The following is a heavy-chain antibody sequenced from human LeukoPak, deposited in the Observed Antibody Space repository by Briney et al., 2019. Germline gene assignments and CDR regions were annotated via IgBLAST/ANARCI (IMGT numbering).Heavy chain of an antibody. CDR1: GGSISSSSYY. Sequence: TSETLSLTCTVSGGSISSSSYYWGWIRQPPGKGLEWIGSIYYSGSTYYNPSLKSRVTMSVDTSKNQFSLKLSSVTAADTAVYYCAGGLAVADDYWGQGTLVTVSS. CDR2: IYYSGST. V-gene: IGHV4-39*07. CDR3: AGGLAVADDY. J-gene: IGHJ4*02. D-gene: IGHD6-19*01.